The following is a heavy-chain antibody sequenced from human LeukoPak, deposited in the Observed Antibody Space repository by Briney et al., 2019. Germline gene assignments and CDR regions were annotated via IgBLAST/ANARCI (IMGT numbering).Heavy chain of an antibody. CDR2: INRDGRST. D-gene: IGHD3-10*01. V-gene: IGHV3-74*01. CDR1: GFTFSDYY. CDR3: ARDVRGVGGDYYYMDV. J-gene: IGHJ6*03. Sequence: PGGSLRLSCAASGFTFSDYYMTWIRQARGKGLVWVSRINRDGRSTNYADSVKGRFTISRDNAKNTLYLQMNSLRAEDTAVYYCARDVRGVGGDYYYMDVWGKGTTVTVSS.